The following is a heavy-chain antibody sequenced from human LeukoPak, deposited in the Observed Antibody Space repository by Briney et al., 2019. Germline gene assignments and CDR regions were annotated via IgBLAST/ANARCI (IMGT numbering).Heavy chain of an antibody. CDR1: GYTFTAYY. CDR3: VRGLYGLGWDY. V-gene: IGHV3-64D*06. D-gene: IGHD3-10*01. CDR2: ITSDGSSI. Sequence: GASVTVSCKASGYTFTAYYMHWVLQAPGKGPQFVSGITSDGSSIDYADSVRGRFTISRDNSKSTLYLRMSSLRVEDTALYYCVRGLYGLGWDYWGPGTLVTVSS. J-gene: IGHJ4*02.